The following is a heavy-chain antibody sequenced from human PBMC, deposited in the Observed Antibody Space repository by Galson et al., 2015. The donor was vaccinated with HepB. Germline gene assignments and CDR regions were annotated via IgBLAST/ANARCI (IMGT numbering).Heavy chain of an antibody. CDR3: ARADVD. J-gene: IGHJ4*02. CDR1: GFTFSSHA. CDR2: ISGSGDNT. Sequence: SLRLSCAXSGFTFSSHAMTWVRQAPGKGLEXVPAISGSGDNTYYADSVKGRFTISRDNSRNTLFLQMNSLRAEDTAVYYCARADVDWGQGTLVTVSS. V-gene: IGHV3-23*01.